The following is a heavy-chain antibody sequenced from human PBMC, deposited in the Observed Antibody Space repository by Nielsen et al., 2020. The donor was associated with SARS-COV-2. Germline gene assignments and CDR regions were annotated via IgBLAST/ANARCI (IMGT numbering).Heavy chain of an antibody. J-gene: IGHJ4*02. Sequence: ETLSLTCAASGFIVSDKYMSWVRQAPGKGLECVSVIYSGGSTYYADSVKGRFTVSRDNTKNTLYLQMNGLRAEDTAVYYCARLWDDGYYFDTGPYDYWGQGTLVTVSS. CDR3: ARLWDDGYYFDTGPYDY. CDR1: GFIVSDKY. CDR2: IYSGGST. D-gene: IGHD3-22*01. V-gene: IGHV3-66*04.